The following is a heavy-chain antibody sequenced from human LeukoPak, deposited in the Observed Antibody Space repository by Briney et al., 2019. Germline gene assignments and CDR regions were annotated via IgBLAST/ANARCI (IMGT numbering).Heavy chain of an antibody. CDR2: IKQDGSEK. J-gene: IGHJ4*02. V-gene: IGHV3-7*05. CDR1: GFTFSNYC. D-gene: IGHD5/OR15-5a*01. CDR3: ARVLYDYYFDH. Sequence: GGSLRLSCAASGFTFSNYCMSWVRQAPGKGLEWVGNIKQDGSEKYYVDSVKGRFTVSRDNAKNSLYLQMNSLRAEDTAVYYCARVLYDYYFDHWGQGTLVTVSS.